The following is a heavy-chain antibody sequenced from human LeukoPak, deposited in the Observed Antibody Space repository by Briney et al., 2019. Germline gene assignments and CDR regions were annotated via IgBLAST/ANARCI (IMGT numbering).Heavy chain of an antibody. CDR1: GGSISSYY. J-gene: IGHJ6*03. V-gene: IGHV4-59*01. CDR3: ARGEWGGYFDYYYYYMDV. CDR2: IYYSGST. D-gene: IGHD5-12*01. Sequence: SETLSLTCTVSGGSISSYYWSWIRQPPGKGLEWIGYIYYSGSTNYNPSLKSRVTISVDTSKNQFSLKLSSMTAADTAVYYCARGEWGGYFDYYYYYMDVWGKGTTVTVSS.